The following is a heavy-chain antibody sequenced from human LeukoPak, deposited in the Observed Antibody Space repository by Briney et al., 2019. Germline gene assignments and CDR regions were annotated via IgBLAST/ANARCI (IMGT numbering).Heavy chain of an antibody. CDR2: ISGGGGST. D-gene: IGHD6-25*01. V-gene: IGHV3-43*02. J-gene: IGHJ6*02. Sequence: TGGSLRLSCAASGFTFDDYAMHWVRPAPGKGLEWVSLISGGGGSTYYADSVKGRFTISRDNSKYSLYLQMNSLRTEDTALYYCAKDKRYYYYGMDVWGQGTTVTVSS. CDR1: GFTFDDYA. CDR3: AKDKRYYYYGMDV.